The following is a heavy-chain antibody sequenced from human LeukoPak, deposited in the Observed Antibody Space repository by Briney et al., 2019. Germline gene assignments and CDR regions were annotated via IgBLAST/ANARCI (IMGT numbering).Heavy chain of an antibody. V-gene: IGHV3-48*01. CDR1: GFTFSSYS. J-gene: IGHJ4*02. CDR2: ISSSSSTI. D-gene: IGHD2-2*01. CDR3: ARTRYAAASFLRSLDY. Sequence: GGSLRLSCAASGFTFSSYSMNWVRQAPGKGLEWVSYISSSSSTIYYADSVKGRFTISRDNAKNSLYLQMNSLRAEDTAVYYCARTRYAAASFLRSLDYWGQGPLVTVSS.